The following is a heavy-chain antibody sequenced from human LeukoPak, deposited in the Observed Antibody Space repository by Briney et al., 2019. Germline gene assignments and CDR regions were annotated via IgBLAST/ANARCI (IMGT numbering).Heavy chain of an antibody. CDR1: GFTFSSYA. Sequence: GGSLRLSCEASGFTFSSYAMSWVRQAPGKGLEWVSGINWNGDSTGYADSVKGRFTISRDNAKNSLYLQMNGLRAEDTALYYCARARLATGYYPIPFDPWGQGTLVTVSS. CDR3: ARARLATGYYPIPFDP. J-gene: IGHJ5*02. D-gene: IGHD2/OR15-2a*01. V-gene: IGHV3-20*04. CDR2: INWNGDST.